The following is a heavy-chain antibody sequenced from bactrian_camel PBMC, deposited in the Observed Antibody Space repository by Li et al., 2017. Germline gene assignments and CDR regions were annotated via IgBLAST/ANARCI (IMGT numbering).Heavy chain of an antibody. D-gene: IGHD2*01. V-gene: IGHV3S53*01. CDR2: LTSDTST. J-gene: IGHJ4*01. Sequence: VQLVESGGGSVQTGGSLRLSCVATGTTYSSKYCMGWFRQALGKKREGVAVLLTSDTSTRYVDSVKGRFTISRDSANNTMNLMMNSLKPEDTAMYYCATNFGPYCSGPYLARRANFLGQGTQVTVS. CDR1: GTTYSSKYC.